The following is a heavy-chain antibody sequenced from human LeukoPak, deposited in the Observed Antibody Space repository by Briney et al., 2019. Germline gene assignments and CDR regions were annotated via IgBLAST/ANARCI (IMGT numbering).Heavy chain of an antibody. J-gene: IGHJ5*01. CDR3: VRDWDYGGKGDCFDS. CDR2: TYYRSKWYN. CDR1: GDSVSSNSAA. V-gene: IGHV6-1*01. D-gene: IGHD4-23*01. Sequence: SQTLSLTCAISGDSVSSNSAAWNWIRQAPLRGLEWLGRTYYRSKWYNVYAASVKSRITINPDTSKNQFTLQLNSVTPEDTAVYYCVRDWDYGGKGDCFDSWGQETLVTVSS.